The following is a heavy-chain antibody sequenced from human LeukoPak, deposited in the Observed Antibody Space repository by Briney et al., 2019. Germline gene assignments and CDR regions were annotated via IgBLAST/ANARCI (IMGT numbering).Heavy chain of an antibody. CDR2: ISSSGSTI. Sequence: GGSLRLSCAASGFTFSSYEMNWVRQAPGKGLEWVSYISSSGSTIYYADSVKGRFTISRDNAKISLYLQMNSLRAADTAVYYCAELGITMIGGVWGKGTTVTISS. CDR1: GFTFSSYE. CDR3: AELGITMIGGV. D-gene: IGHD3-10*02. V-gene: IGHV3-48*03. J-gene: IGHJ6*04.